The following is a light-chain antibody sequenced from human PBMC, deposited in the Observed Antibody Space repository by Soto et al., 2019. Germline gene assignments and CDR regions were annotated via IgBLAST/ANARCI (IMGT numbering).Light chain of an antibody. CDR1: RSDVGAYNY. Sequence: SALSKPASSSGSPGQSITISCTVTRSDVGAYNYDSWYQQYPGEAPKVIIYDVSHRPAGVSNRFSGSKSGNTASLTISGLQTQDEADYYRSSYTSATTYGFGTGTKVTVL. V-gene: IGLV2-14*01. CDR2: DVS. CDR3: SSYTSATTYG. J-gene: IGLJ1*01.